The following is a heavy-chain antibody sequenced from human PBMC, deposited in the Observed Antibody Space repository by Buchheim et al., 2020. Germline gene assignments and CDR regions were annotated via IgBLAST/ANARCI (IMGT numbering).Heavy chain of an antibody. V-gene: IGHV1-46*01. Sequence: QVQLVQSGAEVKKPGASVKVSCKASGYTFTSYYMHWVRQAPGQGLEWMGIINPSGGSTSYAQKFQGRVTMTRDTSTSTAYMELSSLRSEDTAVYYCARDQLPEDIVVVPAAQRYGMDVWGQGTT. CDR1: GYTFTSYY. CDR3: ARDQLPEDIVVVPAAQRYGMDV. D-gene: IGHD2-2*01. CDR2: INPSGGST. J-gene: IGHJ6*02.